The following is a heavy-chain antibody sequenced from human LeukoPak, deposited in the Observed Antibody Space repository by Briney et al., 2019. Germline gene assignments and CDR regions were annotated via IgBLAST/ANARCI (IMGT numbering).Heavy chain of an antibody. CDR2: TYYRSKWSN. J-gene: IGHJ6*02. CDR3: ARRRSGYGVDV. Sequence: SQTLSLTCAISGDSVSSNSAAWNWIGQSPSRGLEWLGRTYYRSKWSNDYAVSVKGRITINSDTSTNQFSLQLNSVTPEDTAVYFCARRRSGYGVDVWGQGTTVTVSS. D-gene: IGHD2-15*01. V-gene: IGHV6-1*01. CDR1: GDSVSSNSAA.